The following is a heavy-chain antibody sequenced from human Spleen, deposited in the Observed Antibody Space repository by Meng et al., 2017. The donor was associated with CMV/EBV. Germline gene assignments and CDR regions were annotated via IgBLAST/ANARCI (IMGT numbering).Heavy chain of an antibody. J-gene: IGHJ4*02. D-gene: IGHD6-19*01. CDR1: GFTFSTYS. CDR3: ARVSGQWLVDYYFDY. CDR2: ISASSTYI. V-gene: IGHV3-21*01. Sequence: GESLKISCAGSGFTFSTYSMNWVRQAPGKGLEWVSCISASSTYIYYADSVKGRFTISRDNAKNSLYLQMNSLRAEDTAVYYCARVSGQWLVDYYFDYWGQETLVTVSS.